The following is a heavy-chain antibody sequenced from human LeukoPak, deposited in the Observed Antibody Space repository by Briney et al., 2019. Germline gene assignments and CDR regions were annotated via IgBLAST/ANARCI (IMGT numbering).Heavy chain of an antibody. J-gene: IGHJ4*02. V-gene: IGHV3-48*02. Sequence: GGSLSLSCAPSGFTFNAYTMSWVRQAPGKGLEWVSCVTSSRSTIYYADSVKGRFTISRDNAQNSLYLQMNNLSDEDTAVFFCARVTPGAVNFDYWGQGTLVTVSS. CDR1: GFTFNAYT. D-gene: IGHD1-26*01. CDR3: ARVTPGAVNFDY. CDR2: VTSSRSTI.